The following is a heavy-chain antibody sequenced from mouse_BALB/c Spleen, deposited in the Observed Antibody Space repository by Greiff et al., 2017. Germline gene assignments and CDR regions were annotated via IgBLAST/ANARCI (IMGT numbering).Heavy chain of an antibody. Sequence: EVNVVESGPSLVKPSQTLSLTCSVTGDSITSGYWNWIRKFPGNKLEYMGYISYSGSTYYNPSLKSRISITRDTSKNQYYLQLNSVTTEDTATYYCARKEIYYGYDWYFDVWGAGTTVTVSS. D-gene: IGHD2-2*01. V-gene: IGHV3-8*02. CDR2: ISYSGST. J-gene: IGHJ1*01. CDR1: GDSITSGY. CDR3: ARKEIYYGYDWYFDV.